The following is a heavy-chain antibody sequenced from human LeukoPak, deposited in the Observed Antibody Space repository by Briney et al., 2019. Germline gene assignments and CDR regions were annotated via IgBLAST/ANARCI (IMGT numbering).Heavy chain of an antibody. V-gene: IGHV3-33*01. CDR2: IWYDGSKK. J-gene: IGHJ4*02. D-gene: IGHD1-26*01. Sequence: GGSLRLSCAASGFTFSSYGMHWVRQAPGKGLEWVAVIWYDGSKKYYADSVKGRFAISRDNSQNTLYLQMNSLRVEDTAVYYCARLSGSYFDYWGQGTLVTVSS. CDR1: GFTFSSYG. CDR3: ARLSGSYFDY.